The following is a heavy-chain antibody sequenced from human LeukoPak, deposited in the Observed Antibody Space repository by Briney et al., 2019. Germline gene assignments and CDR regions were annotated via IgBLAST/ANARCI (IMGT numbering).Heavy chain of an antibody. V-gene: IGHV3-23*01. CDR1: GFTFSSYA. D-gene: IGHD6-13*01. J-gene: IGHJ4*02. CDR2: ISGSGGST. CDR3: AKSPRRAAAGNLYFDY. Sequence: PGGSLRLSCAASGFTFSSYAMSWVRHAPGKGLEWVSAISGSGGSTYYADSVKGRFTISRDNSKNTLYLQMNSLRAEDTAVYYCAKSPRRAAAGNLYFDYWGQGTLVTVSS.